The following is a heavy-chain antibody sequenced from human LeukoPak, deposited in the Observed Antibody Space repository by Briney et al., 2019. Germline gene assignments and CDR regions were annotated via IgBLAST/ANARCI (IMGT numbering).Heavy chain of an antibody. V-gene: IGHV1-18*01. Sequence: ASVKVSCKASGYTFTSYGISWVRQAPGQGLEWMEWISAYNGNTNYAQKLQGRVTMTTDTSTSTAYMELRSLRSDDTAVYYCARASTDYGDYFNWFDPWGQGTLVTVSS. D-gene: IGHD4-17*01. J-gene: IGHJ5*02. CDR3: ARASTDYGDYFNWFDP. CDR1: GYTFTSYG. CDR2: ISAYNGNT.